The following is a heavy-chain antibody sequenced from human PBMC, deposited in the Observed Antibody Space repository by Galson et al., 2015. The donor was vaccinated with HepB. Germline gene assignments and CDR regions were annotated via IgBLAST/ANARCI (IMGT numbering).Heavy chain of an antibody. CDR2: VYFSGIT. J-gene: IGHJ6*02. D-gene: IGHD5/OR15-5a*01. CDR1: GGSVSSGSFS. Sequence: SEPLSLTCTVSGGSVSSGSFSWLWIRQPPGKGLEWLGHVYFSGITKYNPSLKTRLPISLDTSRNHFALSLSSVTAADTAMYYCAREEGEVSVFETSRYYFGMDVWGPGTRVTVAS. CDR3: AREEGEVSVFETSRYYFGMDV. V-gene: IGHV4-61*01.